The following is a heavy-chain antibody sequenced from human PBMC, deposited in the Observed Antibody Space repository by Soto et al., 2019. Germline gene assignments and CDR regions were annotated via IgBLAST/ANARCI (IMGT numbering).Heavy chain of an antibody. CDR3: ARDNEIVVVPAAIRAGPYFDL. V-gene: IGHV1-18*01. D-gene: IGHD2-2*02. J-gene: IGHJ2*01. Sequence: QVQLVQSGAEVKKPGASVKVSCKASGYTFTSYGISWVRQATGQGLEWMGWISAYNGNTNYAQKLQGRVTMTTDTSTSTAYMELRSLRSDDTAVYYCARDNEIVVVPAAIRAGPYFDLWGRGTLVTVSS. CDR2: ISAYNGNT. CDR1: GYTFTSYG.